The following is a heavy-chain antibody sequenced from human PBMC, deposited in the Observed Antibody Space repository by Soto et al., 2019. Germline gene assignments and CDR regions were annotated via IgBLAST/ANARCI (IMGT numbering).Heavy chain of an antibody. CDR1: GRTFSSYT. D-gene: IGHD5-12*01. Sequence: QVQLVQSGAEVKKPGSSVKVSCKASGRTFSSYTISWVRQAPGQGLEWMGRIIPILGIANYAQKFQGRVTITADKSTSTAYMELSSLRSEDTAVYYCEVATEDYYYGMDVWGQGTTVTVSS. J-gene: IGHJ6*02. CDR3: EVATEDYYYGMDV. CDR2: IIPILGIA. V-gene: IGHV1-69*02.